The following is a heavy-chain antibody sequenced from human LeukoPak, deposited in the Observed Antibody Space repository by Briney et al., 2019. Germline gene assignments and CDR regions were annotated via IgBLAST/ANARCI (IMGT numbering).Heavy chain of an antibody. CDR2: IYPGDSDT. CDR3: ARHVRDYGGNSGTYYYYYYMDV. CDR1: GYSFTSYW. J-gene: IGHJ6*03. D-gene: IGHD4-23*01. Sequence: GESLKISCKGSGYSFTSYWIGWVRQMPGKGLEWMGTIYPGDSDTRYSPSFQGQVTISADKSISTAYLQWSSLKASDTAMYYCARHVRDYGGNSGTYYYYYYMDVWGKGTTVTVSS. V-gene: IGHV5-51*01.